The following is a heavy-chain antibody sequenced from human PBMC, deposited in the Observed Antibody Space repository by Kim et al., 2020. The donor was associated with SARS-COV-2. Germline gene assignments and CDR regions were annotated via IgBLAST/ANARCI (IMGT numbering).Heavy chain of an antibody. CDR2: ISSTSSYI. Sequence: GGSLRLSCAAPGFSFSTYSMNWVRQAPGKGLEWVSSISSTSSYIYYADSVKGRFTISRDDARNSLYLQMNSLRAEDTAVYYCARGETAYGMDFLGQGTTVTISS. V-gene: IGHV3-21*01. CDR3: ARGETAYGMDF. CDR1: GFSFSTYS. J-gene: IGHJ6*01. D-gene: IGHD2-21*02.